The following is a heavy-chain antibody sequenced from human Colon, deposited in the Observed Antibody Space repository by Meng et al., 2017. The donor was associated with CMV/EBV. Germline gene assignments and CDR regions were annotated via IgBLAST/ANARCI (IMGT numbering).Heavy chain of an antibody. Sequence: LSFAASGFPFSPFSMNWVRQSPGKGLEWVSSITSSSSYIYYADSVKGRFTISRDNARNSLYLQMNSLRVEDTAVYYCARQVGGSPGYWGQGTLVTVSS. CDR2: ITSSSSYI. J-gene: IGHJ4*02. D-gene: IGHD1-26*01. CDR1: GFPFSPFS. CDR3: ARQVGGSPGY. V-gene: IGHV3-21*03.